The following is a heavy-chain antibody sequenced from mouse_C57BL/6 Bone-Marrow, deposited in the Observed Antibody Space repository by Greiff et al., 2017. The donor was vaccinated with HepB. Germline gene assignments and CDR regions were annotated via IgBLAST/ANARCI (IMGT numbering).Heavy chain of an antibody. V-gene: IGHV1-54*01. CDR2: INPGSGGT. J-gene: IGHJ1*03. D-gene: IGHD1-1*01. Sequence: QVQLQQSGAELVRPGTSVKVSCKASGYAFTNYLIEWVKQRPGQGLEWIGVINPGSGGTNYNEKFKGKATLTADKSSSNAYMQLSSLTSEDSAVYFCARWHYYGRSYGYFDVWGTGTTVTVSS. CDR3: ARWHYYGRSYGYFDV. CDR1: GYAFTNYL.